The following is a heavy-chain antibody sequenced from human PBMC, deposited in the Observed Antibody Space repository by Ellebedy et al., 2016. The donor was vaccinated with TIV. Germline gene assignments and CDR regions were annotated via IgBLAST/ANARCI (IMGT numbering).Heavy chain of an antibody. CDR3: ARTPLIMFGGDRYYFDY. Sequence: GESLKISCAASEFTFSSYTMSWVRLAPGKGLEWVSSISSSSTYIYYADSVEGRFTISRDNAKNSLYLQMNSLRAEDTAVYFCARTPLIMFGGDRYYFDYGGQGTLVTVSS. CDR1: EFTFSSYT. J-gene: IGHJ4*02. CDR2: ISSSSTYI. D-gene: IGHD3-16*01. V-gene: IGHV3-21*01.